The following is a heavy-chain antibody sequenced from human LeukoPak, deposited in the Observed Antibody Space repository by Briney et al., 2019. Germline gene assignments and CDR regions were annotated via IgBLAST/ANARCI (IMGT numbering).Heavy chain of an antibody. J-gene: IGHJ6*03. CDR2: MNPNSGNT. V-gene: IGHV1-8*01. D-gene: IGHD5-18*01. CDR3: ARDSLNNYYYYYYMDV. Sequence: APVKVSCKASGYTFTSYDINWVRQATGQGLEWMGWMNPNSGNTGYAQKFQGRVTMTRNTSISTAYMELSSLRSEDTAVYYCARDSLNNYYYYYYMDVWGKGTTVTVSS. CDR1: GYTFTSYD.